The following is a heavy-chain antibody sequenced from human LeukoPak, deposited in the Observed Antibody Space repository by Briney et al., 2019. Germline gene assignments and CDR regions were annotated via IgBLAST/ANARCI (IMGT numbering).Heavy chain of an antibody. D-gene: IGHD6-6*01. Sequence: SETLSLTCTVSGGSISSYYWSWIRQPAGKGLEWIGRMYTSGSTNYNPSLKSRVTMSVDTSKNQFSLKLSSVTAADTAVYYCARDRSIAVRWYYFEYWGQGTLVTVSS. J-gene: IGHJ4*02. CDR1: GGSISSYY. V-gene: IGHV4-4*07. CDR3: ARDRSIAVRWYYFEY. CDR2: MYTSGST.